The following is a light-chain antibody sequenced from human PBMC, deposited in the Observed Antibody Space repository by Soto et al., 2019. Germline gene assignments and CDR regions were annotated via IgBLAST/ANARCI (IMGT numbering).Light chain of an antibody. J-gene: IGKJ3*01. V-gene: IGKV1-9*01. Sequence: DIQLTQSPSFLSASVGDRVTITCRASQGISSYLAWYQQKPGQAPKLLIYAATTLQSGVPSRLSGSGSGTEFTLTISSLQPDDFATYYCQQLNSYPPFTFGPGTKVDI. CDR2: AAT. CDR1: QGISSY. CDR3: QQLNSYPPFT.